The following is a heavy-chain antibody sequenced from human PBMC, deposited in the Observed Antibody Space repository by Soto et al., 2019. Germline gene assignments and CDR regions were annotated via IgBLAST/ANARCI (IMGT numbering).Heavy chain of an antibody. CDR1: GGSISSSSFY. CDR2: IYDSGST. D-gene: IGHD3-3*01. V-gene: IGHV4-39*01. Sequence: QLQLQESGPGLVKPSETLSLTCTVSGGSISSSSFYWGWIRQPLGKGLDWIGSIYDSGSTYYNPSLKSRVTIFAGTSKNQISLKLRSVTAADTAVYYCGRQPSFDFWSGFYGGPFDYWGQGSVVTVSS. CDR3: GRQPSFDFWSGFYGGPFDY. J-gene: IGHJ4*02.